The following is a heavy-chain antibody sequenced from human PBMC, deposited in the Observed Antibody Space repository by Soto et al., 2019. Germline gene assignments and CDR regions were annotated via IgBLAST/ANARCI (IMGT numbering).Heavy chain of an antibody. CDR1: GGSFSGYY. CDR2: INHSGST. J-gene: IGHJ3*02. V-gene: IGHV4-34*01. D-gene: IGHD6-13*01. Sequence: QVQLQQWGAGLLKPSETLSLTCAVYGGSFSGYYWSWIRQPPGKGLEWIGEINHSGSTNYIPSLKSRVTISVDTSKNQFSLKLSSVTAADTAVYYCASTIHGTGDAFDIWGQGTMVTVSS. CDR3: ASTIHGTGDAFDI.